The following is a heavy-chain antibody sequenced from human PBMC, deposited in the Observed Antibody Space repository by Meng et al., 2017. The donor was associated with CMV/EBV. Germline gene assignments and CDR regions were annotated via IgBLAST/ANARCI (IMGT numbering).Heavy chain of an antibody. D-gene: IGHD6-13*01. CDR2: IYYSGST. V-gene: IGHV4-39*06. CDR3: ARERGYSSPRFDY. CDR1: VGSISSSIYY. Sequence: RLQRRRAGAGLVKPSETPALTCTVSVGSISSSIYYWGWIRQPPGKGLEWIGSIYYSGSTYYNPSLKSRVTISVDTSKNQFSLKLSSVTAADTAVYYCARERGYSSPRFDYWGQGTLVTVSS. J-gene: IGHJ4*02.